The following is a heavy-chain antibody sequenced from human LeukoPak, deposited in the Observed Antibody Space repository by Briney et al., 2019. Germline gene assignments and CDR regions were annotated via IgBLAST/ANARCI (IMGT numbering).Heavy chain of an antibody. Sequence: ASVKVSFTASGYTFTGYYMHWVRQAPGQGLEWMGWINPNSGDTNYAQNFQGRVTMTRDTSISTAYMELNRLRSDDTAVYYCAREPLYGSGSYYNEFDYWGQGTLVTVSS. CDR2: INPNSGDT. J-gene: IGHJ4*02. CDR1: GYTFTGYY. V-gene: IGHV1-2*02. CDR3: AREPLYGSGSYYNEFDY. D-gene: IGHD3-10*01.